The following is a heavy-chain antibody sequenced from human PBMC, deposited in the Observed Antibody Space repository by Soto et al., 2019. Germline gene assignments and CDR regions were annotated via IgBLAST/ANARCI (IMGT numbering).Heavy chain of an antibody. CDR1: GFTVSTYG. CDR2: ISRAGGTK. V-gene: IGHV3-30*03. J-gene: IGHJ4*02. D-gene: IGHD2-21*01. Sequence: QVQLVESGGGVVQPGRSLRLSCAVSGFTVSTYGMHWVRQAPGNGLEWVAVISRAGGTKYYADSVKGRFTISRDNSRNTLFLEMNSLRGDDMAVYYCSGEVASGYWGQGTLVTVSS. CDR3: SGEVASGY.